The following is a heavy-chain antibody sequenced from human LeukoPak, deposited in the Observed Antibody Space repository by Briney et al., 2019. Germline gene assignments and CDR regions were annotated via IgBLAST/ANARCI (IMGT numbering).Heavy chain of an antibody. CDR3: ARGAYYYED. CDR2: IWYDGRHK. D-gene: IGHD3-22*01. Sequence: PGGSLRLSCAASGFSFSSYGMHWVRQAPGKGLEWVAVIWYDGRHKYYADSVKGRFTISRDNSRNILYLQMNSLRAEDTAVYYCARGAYYYEDWGQGTLVTVSS. CDR1: GFSFSSYG. J-gene: IGHJ4*02. V-gene: IGHV3-33*01.